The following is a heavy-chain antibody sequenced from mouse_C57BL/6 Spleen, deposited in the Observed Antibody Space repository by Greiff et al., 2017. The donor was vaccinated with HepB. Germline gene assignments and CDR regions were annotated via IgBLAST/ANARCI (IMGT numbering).Heavy chain of an antibody. CDR1: GFTFSSYA. CDR3: TRDEAITGAY. CDR2: ISSGGDYI. V-gene: IGHV5-9-1*02. D-gene: IGHD2-4*01. Sequence: EVQVVESGEGLVKPGGSLKLSCAASGFTFSSYAMSWVRQTPEKRLEWVAYISSGGDYIYYADTVKGRFTISRDNARNPLYLQMSSLKSEDNAMYYCTRDEAITGAYWGQGTLVTVSA. J-gene: IGHJ3*01.